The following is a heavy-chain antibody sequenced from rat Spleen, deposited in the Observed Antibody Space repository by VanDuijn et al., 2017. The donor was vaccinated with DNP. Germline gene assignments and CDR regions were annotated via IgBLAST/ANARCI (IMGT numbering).Heavy chain of an antibody. CDR2: IFYAGTTT. J-gene: IGHJ3*01. Sequence: EVQLVESGGGLVQPGRSLKLSCAASGFIFSDYAMAWVRQAPKKGLEWVATIFYAGTTTYYRGSVKGRFTISRDNAQNTLYLQMSRLGSEDTGIYYCTTRGDGYDNWFAYWGQGTLVTVSS. CDR3: TTRGDGYDNWFAY. CDR1: GFIFSDYA. D-gene: IGHD1-4*01. V-gene: IGHV5S10*01.